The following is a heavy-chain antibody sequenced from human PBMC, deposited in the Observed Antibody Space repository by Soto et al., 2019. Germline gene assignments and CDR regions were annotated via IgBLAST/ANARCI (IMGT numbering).Heavy chain of an antibody. CDR1: GFSLSTRGVG. V-gene: IGHV2-5*02. J-gene: IGHJ4*02. CDR2: LYWDDDE. Sequence: QITLNESGPTLVKPTQTLTLTCTFSGFSLSTRGVGVGWIRQPPGKALEWLALLYWDDDERYSPSLMSRLTITEDTSKNQVFLTMTNVDPVDTATYYCAHRPRGFTYFFDYWGQGTLVTVSS. CDR3: AHRPRGFTYFFDY.